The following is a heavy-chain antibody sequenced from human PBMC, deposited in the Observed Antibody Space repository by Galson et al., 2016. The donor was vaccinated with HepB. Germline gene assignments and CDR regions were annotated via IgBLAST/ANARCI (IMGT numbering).Heavy chain of an antibody. CDR3: ILTGYYDS. CDR2: MNPDTGNT. CDR1: GYAFISYD. Sequence: SVKVSCMASGYAFISYDVNWVRQATGQGLEWMGWMNPDTGNTGYAQKFQGRVTMTRNTSINTAYMELSSLTSEDTAVYYNILTGYYDSWGQGTLVTVSS. D-gene: IGHD3-9*01. J-gene: IGHJ5*01. V-gene: IGHV1-8*01.